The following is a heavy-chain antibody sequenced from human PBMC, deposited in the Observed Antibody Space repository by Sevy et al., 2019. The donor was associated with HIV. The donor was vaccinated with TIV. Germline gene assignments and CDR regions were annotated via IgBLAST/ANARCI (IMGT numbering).Heavy chain of an antibody. J-gene: IGHJ6*02. CDR2: ISAYSGNT. CDR1: GYTFTSYG. Sequence: ASVKVSCKASGYTFTSYGINWVRQAPGQGLEWMGWISAYSGNTNYAQKLQGRVTMTTDTFTCTAYMELRSLTSDDTAVYYCAGDQYDSSGYYYSYYGMDVWGQGTTVTVSS. V-gene: IGHV1-18*01. D-gene: IGHD3-22*01. CDR3: AGDQYDSSGYYYSYYGMDV.